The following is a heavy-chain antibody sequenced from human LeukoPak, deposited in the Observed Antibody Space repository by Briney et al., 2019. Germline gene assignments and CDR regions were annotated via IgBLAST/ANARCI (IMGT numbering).Heavy chain of an antibody. CDR3: AKDWRATVTTFSYFDY. V-gene: IGHV3-9*03. J-gene: IGHJ4*02. D-gene: IGHD4-17*01. CDR1: GFTFDDYA. Sequence: PGGSLRLSCAASGFTFDDYAMHWVRQAPGKGLEWVSGISWNSGSIGYADSVKGRFTISRDNAKNSLYLQMNSLRAEDMALYYCAKDWRATVTTFSYFDYWGQGTLVTVSS. CDR2: ISWNSGSI.